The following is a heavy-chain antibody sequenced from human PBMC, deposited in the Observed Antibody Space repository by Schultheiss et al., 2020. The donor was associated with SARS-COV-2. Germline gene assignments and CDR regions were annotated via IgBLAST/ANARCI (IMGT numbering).Heavy chain of an antibody. CDR1: GYTFTGYY. Sequence: ASVKVSCKASGYTFTGYYMHWVRQAPGQGLEWMGWINLNSGGTNYAQKFQGWVTMTRDTSISTAYMELSRLRSDDTAVYYCARLPLGYCSSTSCYGRLSYGMDVWGQGTTVTVSS. D-gene: IGHD2-2*01. CDR3: ARLPLGYCSSTSCYGRLSYGMDV. CDR2: INLNSGGT. V-gene: IGHV1-2*04. J-gene: IGHJ6*02.